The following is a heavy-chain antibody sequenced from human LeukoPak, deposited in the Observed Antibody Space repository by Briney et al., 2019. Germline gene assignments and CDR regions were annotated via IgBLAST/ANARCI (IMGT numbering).Heavy chain of an antibody. CDR2: ISGSGDSS. Sequence: GSLRLSCAASGFTFSSYAMSWVRQAPGKGLEWVSSISGSGDSSYYADSVKGRFTISRDNSKNTLYLQMNSLRAEDTAVYYCAKDRHAPGRYCSSTSCFPFDSWGQGTLVTVSS. J-gene: IGHJ5*01. V-gene: IGHV3-23*01. CDR1: GFTFSSYA. CDR3: AKDRHAPGRYCSSTSCFPFDS. D-gene: IGHD2-2*01.